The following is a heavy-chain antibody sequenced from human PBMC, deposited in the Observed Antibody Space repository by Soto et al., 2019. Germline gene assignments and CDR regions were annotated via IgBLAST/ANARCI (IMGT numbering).Heavy chain of an antibody. CDR2: INHSGST. CDR1: GGSFSGYY. Sequence: SQTLSVTCAVGGGSFSGYYWPWIRQPPGTGLEWIGEINHSGSTNYNPSLKSRVTISVDTSKNQFSLKLSSVTAADTAVYYCARHVSYYDILTGYYEGPKAPDAFDIWGQGTMVTVSS. CDR3: ARHVSYYDILTGYYEGPKAPDAFDI. J-gene: IGHJ3*02. D-gene: IGHD3-9*01. V-gene: IGHV4-34*01.